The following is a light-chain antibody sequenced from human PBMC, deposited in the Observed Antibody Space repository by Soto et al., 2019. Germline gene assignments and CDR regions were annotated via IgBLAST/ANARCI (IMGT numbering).Light chain of an antibody. Sequence: DIQMTQSPSSLSASVGDRVAITCRASQNISSFLNWYQEKPGKAPMLLIYAASSLQSGLPSRFSGSGSGTDFALTISSLQPEDFATYYCQQSHSSPPTFGQGTKLEIK. CDR2: AAS. V-gene: IGKV1-39*01. CDR1: QNISSF. CDR3: QQSHSSPPT. J-gene: IGKJ2*01.